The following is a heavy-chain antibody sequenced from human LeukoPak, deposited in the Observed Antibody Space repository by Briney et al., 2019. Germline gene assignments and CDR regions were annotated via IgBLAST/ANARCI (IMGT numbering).Heavy chain of an antibody. CDR2: INPNSGVT. V-gene: IGHV1-2*07. Sequence: ASMKVSCKASGYTFTGYYMHWVRQAPGQGLEWMGWINPNSGVTKYAHKFQGRVTMARDTSISTAYMELSRLRSDDTAVYYCAREYDRPDWGQGTTVTVSS. CDR3: AREYDRPD. CDR1: GYTFTGYY. J-gene: IGHJ6*02. D-gene: IGHD3-9*01.